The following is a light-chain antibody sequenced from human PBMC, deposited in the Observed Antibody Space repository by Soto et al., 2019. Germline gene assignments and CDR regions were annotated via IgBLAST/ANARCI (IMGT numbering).Light chain of an antibody. J-gene: IGLJ1*01. CDR2: GNS. CDR1: SSNIGAGYD. CDR3: QSYDSSLSGPFYV. Sequence: QSVLTQPPSVSGAPGQRVTISCTGSSSNIGAGYDVHWYQQLPGTAPKLLISGNSNRPSGVPDRFSGSKSGTSASLDITGLQAEDEADYYCQSYDSSLSGPFYVFGTGTKLTVL. V-gene: IGLV1-40*01.